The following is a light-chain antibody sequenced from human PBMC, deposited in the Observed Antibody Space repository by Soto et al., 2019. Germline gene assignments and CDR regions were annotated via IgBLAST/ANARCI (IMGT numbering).Light chain of an antibody. CDR2: AAS. CDR3: QQANSFPIT. V-gene: IGKV1-12*01. CDR1: QGIPSW. J-gene: IGKJ5*01. Sequence: DIQMTQSPSSVSASVGDRVTITCRPSQGIPSWLAWYQQKPEKAPKLLIYAASSFQIGVPSRFRGSGSWTDFTLTISSQQPEDFATYYCQQANSFPITLGQGTRLEI.